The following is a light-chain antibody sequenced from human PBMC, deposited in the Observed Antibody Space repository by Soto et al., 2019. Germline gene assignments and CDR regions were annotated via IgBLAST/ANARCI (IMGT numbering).Light chain of an antibody. CDR3: SAWDASLNGYV. CDR2: SYD. V-gene: IGLV1-44*01. CDR1: SSNIGGNT. J-gene: IGLJ1*01. Sequence: QSALTQPPSASGTPGQRVTISCSISSSNIGGNTVNWYQQVPGTAPKLLIYSYDQRPSGVPDRFSGSKSGTSASLAISGLQSEDEADYYCSAWDASLNGYVFGTGTKVTV.